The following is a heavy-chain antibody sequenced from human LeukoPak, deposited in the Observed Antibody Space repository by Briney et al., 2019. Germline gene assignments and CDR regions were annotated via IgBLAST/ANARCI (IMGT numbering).Heavy chain of an antibody. CDR1: GGSVSSGTYF. J-gene: IGHJ4*02. CDR3: ARDYSNYVVRY. V-gene: IGHV4-61*01. D-gene: IGHD4-11*01. CDR2: IHYSVTT. Sequence: PSETLSLTCTVSGGSVSSGTYFWTWVRQPPGTGLEWIGHIHYSVTTNYNPSLKSRVTMSLDTSKNQFSLKLSSVTAADTAVYYCARDYSNYVVRYWGQGALVTVSS.